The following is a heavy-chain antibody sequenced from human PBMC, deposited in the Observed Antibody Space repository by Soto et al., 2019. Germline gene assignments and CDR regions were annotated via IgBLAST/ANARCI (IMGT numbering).Heavy chain of an antibody. CDR3: ARDYYDSSGYGEKDY. CDR2: ISAYNGNT. J-gene: IGHJ4*02. Sequence: ASVKVSCKASGYTFTSYGISWVRQAPGQGLEWMGWISAYNGNTNYAQKLQGRVTMTTDTSTSTAYMELRSLRSDDTAVYYCARDYYDSSGYGEKDYWGQGTLVTVSS. V-gene: IGHV1-18*04. CDR1: GYTFTSYG. D-gene: IGHD3-22*01.